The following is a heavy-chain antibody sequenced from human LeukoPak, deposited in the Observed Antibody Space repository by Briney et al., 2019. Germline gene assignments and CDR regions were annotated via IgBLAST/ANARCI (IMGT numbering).Heavy chain of an antibody. V-gene: IGHV3-33*06. CDR1: GFTFSHYG. CDR3: AKDAQRGFDYSNSLEY. CDR2: IWNDGTNR. Sequence: GGSLRLSCAASGFTFSHYGMHWVRRAPGKGLEWVAVIWNDGTNRYYGDSVKGRFTISRDDSKNTVYLQMNGLRAGDTAVYYCAKDAQRGFDYSNSLEYWGQGTLVTVSS. J-gene: IGHJ4*02. D-gene: IGHD4-11*01.